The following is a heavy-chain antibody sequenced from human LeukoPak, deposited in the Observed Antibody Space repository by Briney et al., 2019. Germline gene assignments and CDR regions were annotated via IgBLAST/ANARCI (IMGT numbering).Heavy chain of an antibody. CDR1: GFTLSRYW. CDR2: IKQDGSEK. CDR3: AREGEIAVQYYFDY. V-gene: IGHV3-7*01. J-gene: IGHJ4*02. Sequence: PGGSLRLSCAASGFTLSRYWMSWVRQAPGKGLEWVANIKQDGSEKYYVDSVKGRFTISRDNAKNSLYLQMNSLRAEDTAVYYCAREGEIAVQYYFDYWGQGTLVTVSS. D-gene: IGHD6-19*01.